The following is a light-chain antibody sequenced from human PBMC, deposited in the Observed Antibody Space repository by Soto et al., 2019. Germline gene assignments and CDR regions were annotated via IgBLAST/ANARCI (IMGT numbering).Light chain of an antibody. Sequence: QSVLTQPRSVSGCPGQSVTISCTGTSSDVGGYNYVSWYQQHPAKAPKLMIYDVTKRPSGVPDRFSGSKSGNTASLTISGLQAEDEADYYCCSYAGSYSYVFGTGTKVTVL. CDR2: DVT. CDR1: SSDVGGYNY. V-gene: IGLV2-11*01. CDR3: CSYAGSYSYV. J-gene: IGLJ1*01.